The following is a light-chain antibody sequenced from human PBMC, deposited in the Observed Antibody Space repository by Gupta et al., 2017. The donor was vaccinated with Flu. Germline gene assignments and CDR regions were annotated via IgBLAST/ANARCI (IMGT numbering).Light chain of an antibody. CDR1: NVGSKS. CDR3: QMWHISSDHLGV. J-gene: IGLJ2*01. CDR2: DEA. Sequence: SYVLTQAPSVSGAPGQTAKITCGGDNVGSKSVHWYQQKPGQAPLLVVYDEADRPSGIPERFSGSKSGNTATLTISKVEAGDEADYYCQMWHISSDHLGVFGGGTKLTVL. V-gene: IGLV3-21*02.